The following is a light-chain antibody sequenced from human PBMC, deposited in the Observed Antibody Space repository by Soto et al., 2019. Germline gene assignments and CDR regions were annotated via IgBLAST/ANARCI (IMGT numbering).Light chain of an antibody. Sequence: EIGLTQSPATVSLSPGERATLSCRASQSVSTYLAWYQQKPGQPPRLLISGASVRASGVPVRISGSGSGTDFTLTISRLEPEDFALYYCQQYGGSPITFGLGTRLEIK. V-gene: IGKV3-20*01. CDR1: QSVSTY. J-gene: IGKJ5*01. CDR2: GAS. CDR3: QQYGGSPIT.